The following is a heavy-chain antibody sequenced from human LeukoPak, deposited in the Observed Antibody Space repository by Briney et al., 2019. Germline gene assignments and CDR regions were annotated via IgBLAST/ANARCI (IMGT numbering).Heavy chain of an antibody. CDR1: GYSFTSYW. V-gene: IGHV5-51*01. Sequence: GESLKISCKGSGYSFTSYWIGWVRQMPGKGLEWVGIISFGDSDSRYSPSIQGQVTISVDKSINTAYLQWSSLKASDTAMYFCATARPHRGFDVWGQGTMVTVSS. CDR3: ATARPHRGFDV. J-gene: IGHJ3*01. CDR2: ISFGDSDS.